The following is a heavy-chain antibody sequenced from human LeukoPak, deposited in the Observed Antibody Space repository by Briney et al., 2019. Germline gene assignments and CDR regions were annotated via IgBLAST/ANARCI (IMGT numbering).Heavy chain of an antibody. CDR3: TGTDSSGYPN. J-gene: IGHJ4*02. CDR1: GFTFSGSA. Sequence: GGSLRLSCAASGFTFSGSAMHWVRQASGKGLEWVGRIRSKANNYATTYAASVKGRFTISRDDSKNTAYLQMNSLKTEDTAVYYCTGTDSSGYPNWGQGTQVTVSS. V-gene: IGHV3-73*01. CDR2: IRSKANNYAT. D-gene: IGHD3-22*01.